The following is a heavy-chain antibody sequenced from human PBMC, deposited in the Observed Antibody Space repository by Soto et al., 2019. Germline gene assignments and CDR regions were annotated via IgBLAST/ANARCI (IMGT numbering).Heavy chain of an antibody. CDR1: GGAFSSYA. Sequence: SVKVSCKASGGAFSSYAISWVRQAPGQGLEWMGGIIPIFGTANYAQKFQGRVTITADESTSTAYMELSSLRSEDTAVYYCARVPIQRGWHYYYYYGMDVWGQGTTVTVSS. D-gene: IGHD6-19*01. CDR3: ARVPIQRGWHYYYYYGMDV. J-gene: IGHJ6*02. CDR2: IIPIFGTA. V-gene: IGHV1-69*13.